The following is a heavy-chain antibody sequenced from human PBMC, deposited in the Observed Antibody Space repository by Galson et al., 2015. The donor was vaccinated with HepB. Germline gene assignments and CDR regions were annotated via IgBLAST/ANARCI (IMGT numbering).Heavy chain of an antibody. V-gene: IGHV1-69*06. CDR3: AREPGGHDYGDPS. CDR2: IIPIFGTA. J-gene: IGHJ4*02. Sequence: SVKVSCKASGGTFSSYAISWVRQAPEQGLEWMGGIIPIFGTANYAQKFQGRVTITADKSTSTAYMELSSLRSEDTAVYYCAREPGGHDYGDPSWGQGTLVTVSS. CDR1: GGTFSSYA. D-gene: IGHD4-17*01.